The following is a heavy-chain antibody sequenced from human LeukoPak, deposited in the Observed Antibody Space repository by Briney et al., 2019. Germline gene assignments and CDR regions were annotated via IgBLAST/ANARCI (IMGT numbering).Heavy chain of an antibody. CDR2: ITSSSSYK. CDR3: SREHALGDF. J-gene: IGHJ4*02. V-gene: IGHV3-21*01. CDR1: GFTFSSYS. D-gene: IGHD2-2*01. Sequence: GGSLRLSCAASGFTFSSYSMNWVRQAPGKGLEWVSSITSSSSYKYYADSVKGRFTISRDNAKNSLYLQMNSLRAEDTAVYCCSREHALGDFWGQGSLVTVSS.